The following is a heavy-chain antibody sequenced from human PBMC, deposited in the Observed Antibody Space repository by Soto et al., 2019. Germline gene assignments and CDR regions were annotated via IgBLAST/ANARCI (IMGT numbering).Heavy chain of an antibody. CDR3: ARHSSGDSFDI. CDR1: GGSFSSYY. CDR2: INHSGNA. D-gene: IGHD6-19*01. V-gene: IGHV4-34*01. Sequence: SETLSLTCAVYGGSFSSYYWTWIRQPPGKGLEWIGEINHSGNANYNPSLKSRVTISVDTSKNQFSLKVSSLTAADTAVYYCARHSSGDSFDIWGQGTMVTVSS. J-gene: IGHJ3*02.